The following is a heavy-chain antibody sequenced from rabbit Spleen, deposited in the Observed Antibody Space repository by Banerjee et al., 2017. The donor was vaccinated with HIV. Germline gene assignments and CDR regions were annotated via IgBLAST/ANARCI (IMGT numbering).Heavy chain of an antibody. Sequence: QEQLVESGGGLVQPGGSLKLSCKASGFDFSSSYWICWVRQAPGKGLEWIACIDVGRSGSTYYASWAKGRLTISKTSSTSVTLQMTSLTAADTATYFCARGPPYAGYAGYGYVYLNLWGPGTLVTVS. CDR2: IDVGRSGST. V-gene: IGHV1S45*01. D-gene: IGHD6-1*01. CDR1: GFDFSSSYW. CDR3: ARGPPYAGYAGYGYVYLNL. J-gene: IGHJ4*01.